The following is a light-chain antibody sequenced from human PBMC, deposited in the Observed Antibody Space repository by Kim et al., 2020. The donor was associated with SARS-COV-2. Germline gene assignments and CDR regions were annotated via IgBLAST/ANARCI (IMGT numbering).Light chain of an antibody. CDR1: LSVSTN. V-gene: IGKV3-15*01. CDR3: QQYNNWPLT. CDR2: GAS. Sequence: VSPGDRATLSCRASLSVSTNLAWYQQKPGQAPRLLMYGASTRATGFPARFSASGSGTEFTLTISSLQSEDFAVYYCQQYNNWPLTFGGGTKVNIK. J-gene: IGKJ4*01.